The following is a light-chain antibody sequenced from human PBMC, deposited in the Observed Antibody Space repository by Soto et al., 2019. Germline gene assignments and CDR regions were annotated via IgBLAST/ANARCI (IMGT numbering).Light chain of an antibody. CDR2: EGS. Sequence: QSVLTQPASVSGSPGQSITISCTGTSSDVGTYNFVSWYQQHPGKAPKLMIYEGSKRPSGVSNRFSGSKSGSTASLTISGLQAEDEADYYCCSYAGSDTYVFGTGTKVTVL. CDR3: CSYAGSDTYV. CDR1: SSDVGTYNF. V-gene: IGLV2-23*01. J-gene: IGLJ1*01.